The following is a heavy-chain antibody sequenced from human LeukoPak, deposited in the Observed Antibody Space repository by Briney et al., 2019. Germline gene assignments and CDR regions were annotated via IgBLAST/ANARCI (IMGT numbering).Heavy chain of an antibody. J-gene: IGHJ4*02. CDR2: IYNDGSTT. V-gene: IGHV3-74*01. Sequence: GGSLRLSCAASGFMFSKSWMHWVRQVPGKGLVWVARIYNDGSTTNYADSVKGRFTISRDNSKNTLYMQMNSLRAEDTAVYYCARDFAAAGIFDYWGQGTLVTVSS. D-gene: IGHD6-13*01. CDR3: ARDFAAAGIFDY. CDR1: GFMFSKSW.